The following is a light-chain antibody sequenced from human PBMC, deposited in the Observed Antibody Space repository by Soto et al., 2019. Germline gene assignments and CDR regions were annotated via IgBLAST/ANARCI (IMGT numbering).Light chain of an antibody. Sequence: EIVWTQSPGTLSLSPGERATLSCRASQSVSSSYLAWYQQKPGQAPRLLIYGASSRATGIPDRFSGSGSGTDFTLTISRLEPEDFAVYYCQHYGNSPPMYTFGQGTKREIK. CDR3: QHYGNSPPMYT. V-gene: IGKV3-20*01. CDR1: QSVSSSY. CDR2: GAS. J-gene: IGKJ2*01.